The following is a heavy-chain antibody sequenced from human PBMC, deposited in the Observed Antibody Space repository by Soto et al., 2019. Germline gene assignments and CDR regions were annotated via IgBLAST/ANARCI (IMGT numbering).Heavy chain of an antibody. CDR2: INPSGGST. CDR3: ARDDCSSTSCYVGPMSTYYYGMDV. D-gene: IGHD2-2*01. V-gene: IGHV1-46*01. Sequence: ASVKVSCKASGYTFTSYYMHWVRQAPGQGLEWMGIINPSGGSTSYAQKFQGRVTMTRDTSTSTVYMELSSLRSEDTAVYYCARDDCSSTSCYVGPMSTYYYGMDVWGQGTTVTVSS. CDR1: GYTFTSYY. J-gene: IGHJ6*02.